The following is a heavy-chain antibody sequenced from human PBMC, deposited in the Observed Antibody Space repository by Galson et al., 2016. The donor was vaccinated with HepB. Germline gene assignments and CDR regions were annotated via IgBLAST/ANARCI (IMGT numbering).Heavy chain of an antibody. CDR2: ISTSGETI. CDR3: ARRGRWHYGLDV. CDR1: GFTFSSYA. D-gene: IGHD5-24*01. Sequence: SLRLSCAASGFTFSSYAMHWVRQAPGKGLEWTSYISTSGETIYYADSVKGRFTISRDNAKSSLYLQMNGLRVEDTAVYFCARRGRWHYGLDVWGKGTAVTVSS. J-gene: IGHJ6*04. V-gene: IGHV3-48*03.